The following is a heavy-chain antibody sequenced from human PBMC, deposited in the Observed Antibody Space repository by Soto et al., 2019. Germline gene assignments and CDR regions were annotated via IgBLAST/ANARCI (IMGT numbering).Heavy chain of an antibody. CDR3: ARDLYSGYDLHYYYGMDV. Sequence: HPGGSLRLSCAASGFTFSSYAMHWVRQAPGKGLEWVAVISYDGSNKYYADSVKGRFTISRDNSKNTLYLQMNSLRAEDTAVYYCARDLYSGYDLHYYYGMDVWGQGTTVTVSS. CDR1: GFTFSSYA. CDR2: ISYDGSNK. V-gene: IGHV3-30-3*01. J-gene: IGHJ6*02. D-gene: IGHD5-12*01.